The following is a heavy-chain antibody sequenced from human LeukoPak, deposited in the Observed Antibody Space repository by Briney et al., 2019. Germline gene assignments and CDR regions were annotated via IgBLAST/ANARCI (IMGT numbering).Heavy chain of an antibody. J-gene: IGHJ4*02. CDR2: IKQDGSQE. V-gene: IGHV3-7*01. D-gene: IGHD5-12*01. Sequence: GGSLRLSCAASGFTFSTYWMNWVRQAPGKGLEWVAHIKQDGSQEYYVDSVKGRFTISSDNAKNSLYLQMNSLRAEDTAVYYCARGLVATSWGQGTLVTVSS. CDR3: ARGLVATS. CDR1: GFTFSTYW.